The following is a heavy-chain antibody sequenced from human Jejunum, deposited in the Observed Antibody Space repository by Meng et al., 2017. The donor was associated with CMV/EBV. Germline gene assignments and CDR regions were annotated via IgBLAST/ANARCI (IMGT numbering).Heavy chain of an antibody. Sequence: FAASGFTFSGYAMSWVRQAPGRGLEWVSTISDSGDNTYYADSVKGRFTVSRDNSKKMLYLHVNSLRAEDTALYYCAKIWPTVTFDYWGQGTLVTVSS. CDR1: GFTFSGYA. V-gene: IGHV3-23*01. D-gene: IGHD4-17*01. J-gene: IGHJ4*02. CDR3: AKIWPTVTFDY. CDR2: ISDSGDNT.